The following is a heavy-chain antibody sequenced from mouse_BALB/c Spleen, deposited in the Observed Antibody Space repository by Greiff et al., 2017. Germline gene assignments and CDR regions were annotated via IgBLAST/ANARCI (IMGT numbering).Heavy chain of an antibody. CDR1: GFAFSSYD. J-gene: IGHJ4*01. Sequence: EVQLVESGGGLVKPGGSLKLSCAASGFAFSSYDMSWVRQTPEKRLEWVAYISSGGGSTYYPDTVKGRFTISRDNAKNTLYLQMSSLKSEDTAMYDCARRDYGYAMDYWGQGTSVTVSA. CDR3: ARRDYGYAMDY. CDR2: ISSGGGST. D-gene: IGHD2-4*01. V-gene: IGHV5-12-1*01.